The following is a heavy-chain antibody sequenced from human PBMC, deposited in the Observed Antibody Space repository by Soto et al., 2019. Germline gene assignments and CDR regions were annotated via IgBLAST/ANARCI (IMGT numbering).Heavy chain of an antibody. J-gene: IGHJ4*02. CDR3: AHKWTEGWPRDY. CDR1: GFSLSTSGVG. V-gene: IGHV2-5*02. Sequence: QITLKESGTTLVRPTQTLTLTCAFSGFSLSTSGVGVGWIRQPPGKALESLAVIYWDDSKHYRPSLWSRLTNTSGSAKNQVVLTMTNMDPMDTGTYYCAHKWTEGWPRDYWGQGTLVTVSS. CDR2: IYWDDSK. D-gene: IGHD6-19*01.